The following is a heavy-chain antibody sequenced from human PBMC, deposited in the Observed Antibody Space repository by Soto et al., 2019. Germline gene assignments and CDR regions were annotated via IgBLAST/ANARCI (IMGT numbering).Heavy chain of an antibody. CDR1: GFDVTTNC. CDR3: VRDKRTISGIFPGY. CDR2: VCTGGAT. Sequence: GSLRLSCVGSGFDVTTNCMRWVRQAPGKGLEGVSIVCTGGATHYADSVKGRFTISRDSSKNTVHLQMNHVRAADTAVYYCVRDKRTISGIFPGYWGQGTQVTVSS. J-gene: IGHJ4*02. V-gene: IGHV3-53*01. D-gene: IGHD1-1*01.